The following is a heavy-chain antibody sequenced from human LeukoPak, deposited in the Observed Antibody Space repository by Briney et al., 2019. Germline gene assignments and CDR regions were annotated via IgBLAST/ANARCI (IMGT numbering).Heavy chain of an antibody. CDR2: IKQDESEK. CDR3: ARDGHHCNGGSCYWGYFDY. V-gene: IGHV3-7*01. D-gene: IGHD2-15*01. CDR1: GFIFSTYS. J-gene: IGHJ4*02. Sequence: PGGSLRLSCAASGFIFSTYSMNWVRQAPGKGLEWVANIKQDESEKYYVDSVKGRFTISRDNAKNSLFLQMYSLRAEDTAVYYCARDGHHCNGGSCYWGYFDYWGQGTLVTVSS.